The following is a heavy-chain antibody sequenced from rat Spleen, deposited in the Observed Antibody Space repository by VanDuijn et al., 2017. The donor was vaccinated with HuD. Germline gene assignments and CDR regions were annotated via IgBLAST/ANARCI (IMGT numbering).Heavy chain of an antibody. D-gene: IGHD5-1*01. CDR2: IWGNGHA. CDR1: GFSLSNYG. V-gene: IGHV2-13*01. Sequence: QVQLKESGPGLVKPSLTLSLTCTVSGFSLSNYGVIWVRQPPGKGLEWMGVIWGNGHANYNSTLKSRLSISRDTSKNQVFLKMSSLQTDDTGTYYCTRDPPGSSGVMDVWGQGASVTVSS. J-gene: IGHJ4*01. CDR3: TRDPPGSSGVMDV.